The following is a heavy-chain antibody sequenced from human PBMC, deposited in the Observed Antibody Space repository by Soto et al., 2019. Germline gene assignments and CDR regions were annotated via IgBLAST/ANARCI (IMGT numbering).Heavy chain of an antibody. J-gene: IGHJ4*02. D-gene: IGHD4-17*01. Sequence: AGGSLRLSCAASGFTFSSCSMNWVRQAPGKGLEWVSSISSSSSYIYYADSVKGRFTISRDNAKNSLYLQMNSLRAEDTAVYYCARVVVGTTVSPFDYWGQGTLVTVSS. CDR2: ISSSSSYI. CDR3: ARVVVGTTVSPFDY. V-gene: IGHV3-21*01. CDR1: GFTFSSCS.